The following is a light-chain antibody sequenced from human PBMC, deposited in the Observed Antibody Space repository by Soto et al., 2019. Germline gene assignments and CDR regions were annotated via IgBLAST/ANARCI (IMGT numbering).Light chain of an antibody. CDR1: SSDIGDSNY. Sequence: SALNQPASVSGSPGQSITISCTGTSSDIGDSNYVSWYQQHPGKAPKLVIYDVSNRPSGVSNRFSGSKSANTASLTISGLQAEDEADYYCSSFRSSSTSYVFGTGTKVTVL. CDR2: DVS. CDR3: SSFRSSSTSYV. J-gene: IGLJ1*01. V-gene: IGLV2-14*03.